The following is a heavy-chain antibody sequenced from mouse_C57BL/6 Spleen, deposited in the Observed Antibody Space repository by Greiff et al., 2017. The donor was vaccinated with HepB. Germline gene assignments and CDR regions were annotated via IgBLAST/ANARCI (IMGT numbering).Heavy chain of an antibody. CDR1: GFTFSSYT. CDR2: ISGGGGNT. CDR3: ARDDYGCFDY. J-gene: IGHJ2*01. V-gene: IGHV5-9*01. Sequence: DVMLVESGGGLVKPGGSLKLSCAASGFTFSSYTMSWVRQTPEKRLEWVATISGGGGNTYYPDSVKGRFTISRDNAKNTLYLQMSSLRSEDTALYYCARDDYGCFDYWGQGTTLTVSS. D-gene: IGHD2-4*01.